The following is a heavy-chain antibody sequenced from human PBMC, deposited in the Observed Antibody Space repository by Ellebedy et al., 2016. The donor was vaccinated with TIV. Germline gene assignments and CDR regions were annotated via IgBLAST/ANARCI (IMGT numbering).Heavy chain of an antibody. D-gene: IGHD1-7*01. CDR3: ARDVNWNFGDN. CDR1: GFTFSRYA. CDR2: IFGSGGGI. J-gene: IGHJ4*02. Sequence: PGGSLRLSCAASGFTFSRYAMSWVRQAPGKGLEWVSGIFGSGGGISYADSVKGRFTISRDNAKNTLFLQMNSLRAEDTAVYFCARDVNWNFGDNWGQGTLVTVSS. V-gene: IGHV3-23*01.